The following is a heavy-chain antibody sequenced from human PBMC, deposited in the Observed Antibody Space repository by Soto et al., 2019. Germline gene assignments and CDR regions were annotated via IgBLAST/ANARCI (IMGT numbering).Heavy chain of an antibody. CDR3: ARDGAVAGDSNFDY. J-gene: IGHJ4*02. V-gene: IGHV1-3*01. CDR2: INAGNGNI. Sequence: ASVEVSCKXSGYTFTSSAIHWVRQAPGQGLEWMGWINAGNGNIKHSQKFQHRVTITRDTSASTAYMELSSLRLEDTAVYYCARDGAVAGDSNFDYWGQGTLVTVSS. CDR1: GYTFTSSA. D-gene: IGHD6-19*01.